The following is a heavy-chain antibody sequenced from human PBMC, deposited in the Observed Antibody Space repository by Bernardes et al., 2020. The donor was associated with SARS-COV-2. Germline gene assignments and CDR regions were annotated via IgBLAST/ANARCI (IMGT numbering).Heavy chain of an antibody. J-gene: IGHJ4*02. V-gene: IGHV3-15*01. CDR1: GFTFSNAW. CDR2: IKSKTDGGTT. Sequence: GGSLRLSCAASGFTFSNAWMSWVRQAPGKGLEWVGRIKSKTDGGTTDYAAPVKGRFTISRDDSKNTLYLQMNSLKTEDTAVYYCTTDQTESAMVPFYINEFDYWGQGTLVTVSS. D-gene: IGHD5-18*01. CDR3: TTDQTESAMVPFYINEFDY.